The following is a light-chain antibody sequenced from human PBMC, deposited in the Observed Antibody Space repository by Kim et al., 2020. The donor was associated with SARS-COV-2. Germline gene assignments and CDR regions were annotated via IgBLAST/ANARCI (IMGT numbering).Light chain of an antibody. V-gene: IGLV2-18*02. CDR2: DVS. Sequence: QSALTQPPSVSGSPGQSVTISCTGTSSDIGSNNHVSWYQQPPGTAPKLMIYDVSNRPSGVPDRFPGSKSGNTASLTISGLQAEDEADYYCNSYTSSSTYVFGTGTKVTVL. J-gene: IGLJ1*01. CDR1: SSDIGSNNH. CDR3: NSYTSSSTYV.